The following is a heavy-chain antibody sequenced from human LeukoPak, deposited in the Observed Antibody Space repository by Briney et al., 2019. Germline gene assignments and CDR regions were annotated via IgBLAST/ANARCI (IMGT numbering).Heavy chain of an antibody. V-gene: IGHV4-34*01. J-gene: IGHJ4*02. CDR2: IKHDGST. Sequence: SETLSLTCAVYGGSVNGYYWSWIRQPPGKALEWIGEIKHDGSTKYNSSLKSRVTISIDTSKNQFFLKLSSVTAADTAVYYCARHLLRTSTSFDYWDQGNLVTVSS. CDR1: GGSVNGYY. CDR3: ARHLLRTSTSFDY. D-gene: IGHD1-14*01.